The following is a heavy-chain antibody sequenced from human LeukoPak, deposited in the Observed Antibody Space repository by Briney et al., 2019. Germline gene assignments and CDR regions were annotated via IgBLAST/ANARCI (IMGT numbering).Heavy chain of an antibody. Sequence: SETLSLTCTVSVGSISSYYWYWIRQPAGKGLEWIGRIYTSGSTNYNSSLKSRVTMSVDTSKNQFSLKLSSVTAADTAVYYCARDGSKDIVVVVAAIYFDLWGRGTLVTVSS. D-gene: IGHD2-15*01. CDR1: VGSISSYY. J-gene: IGHJ2*01. CDR3: ARDGSKDIVVVVAAIYFDL. V-gene: IGHV4-4*07. CDR2: IYTSGST.